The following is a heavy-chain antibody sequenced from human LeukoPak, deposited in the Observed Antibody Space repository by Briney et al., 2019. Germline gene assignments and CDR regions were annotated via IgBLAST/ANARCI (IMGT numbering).Heavy chain of an antibody. D-gene: IGHD4-17*01. Sequence: SQTLSLTCTVPGGSISSGGYYWSWIRQHPGKGLEWIGYIYYSGSTYYNPSLKSRVTISVDTPKNQFSLKLSSVTAADTAVYYCARGPLTTVSDYWGQGTLVTVSS. J-gene: IGHJ4*02. V-gene: IGHV4-31*03. CDR1: GGSISSGGYY. CDR3: ARGPLTTVSDY. CDR2: IYYSGST.